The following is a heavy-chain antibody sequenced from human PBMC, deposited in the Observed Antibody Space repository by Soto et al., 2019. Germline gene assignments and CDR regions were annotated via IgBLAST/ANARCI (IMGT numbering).Heavy chain of an antibody. V-gene: IGHV3-48*01. J-gene: IGHJ4*02. CDR1: GFTFSSYS. CDR2: ISSSSSTI. CDR3: ARDKGSGDYYFDY. D-gene: IGHD4-17*01. Sequence: EVQLVESGGGLVQPGGSLRLSCAASGFTFSSYSMNWVRQAPGKGLEWVSYISSSSSTIYYADSVKGRFTISRDNAKNSLYLQMNSLRAEDTAVYYCARDKGSGDYYFDYWGQGTLVTVSS.